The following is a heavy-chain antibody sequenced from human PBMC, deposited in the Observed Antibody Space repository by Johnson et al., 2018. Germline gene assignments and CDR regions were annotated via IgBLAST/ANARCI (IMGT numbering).Heavy chain of an antibody. D-gene: IGHD4-17*01. CDR3: VRDPDYCDRAVRDYTSGLDV. Sequence: QVQLVQSGGGVVRPGRSXILSCEASGFNFSSYGMHWVRQTPATGLASVAVIWYDGSHDFYSDSVKGRFAVPRENVKNTLYLQMNILRAEDTAAYDWVRDPDYCDRAVRDYTSGLDVWGQGTTVTVYS. J-gene: IGHJ6*02. CDR1: GFNFSSYG. CDR2: IWYDGSHD. V-gene: IGHV3-33*01.